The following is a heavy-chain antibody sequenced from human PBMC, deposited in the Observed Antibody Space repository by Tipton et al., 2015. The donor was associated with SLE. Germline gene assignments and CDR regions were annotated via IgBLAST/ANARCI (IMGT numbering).Heavy chain of an antibody. CDR2: IFYSGST. CDR3: ARGARVGASPFDY. CDR1: GGPISGYY. V-gene: IGHV4-59*01. J-gene: IGHJ4*02. D-gene: IGHD1-26*01. Sequence: TLSLTCTVSGGPISGYYWSWIRQPPGKGLEWIGYIFYSGSTNYNPSLRSRVTISVDTSKNQFSLKLSSVTAADTAVYYCARGARVGASPFDYWGQGTLVTVSS.